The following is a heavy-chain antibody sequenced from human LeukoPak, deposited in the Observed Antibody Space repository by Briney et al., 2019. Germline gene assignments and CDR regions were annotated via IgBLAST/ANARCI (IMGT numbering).Heavy chain of an antibody. D-gene: IGHD3-22*01. CDR1: GFTFDDYG. J-gene: IGHJ6*03. CDR3: AREYYYDSSGYYWTYYYYYMDV. V-gene: IGHV3-20*04. Sequence: GGSLRLSCAASGFTFDDYGMSWVRQAPGKGLEWVSGINWNGASTGYADSVKGRFTIFRDNAKNSLYLQMNSLRAEDTAVYYCAREYYYDSSGYYWTYYYYYMDVWGKGTTVTVSS. CDR2: INWNGAST.